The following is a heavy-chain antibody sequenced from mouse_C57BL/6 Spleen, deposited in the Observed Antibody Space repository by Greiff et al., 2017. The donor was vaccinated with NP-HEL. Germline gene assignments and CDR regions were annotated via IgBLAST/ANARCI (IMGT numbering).Heavy chain of an antibody. Sequence: EVKLVESGEGLVKPGGSLKLSCAASGFTFSSYAMSWVRQTPEKRLEWVAYISSGGDYIYYADTVKGRFTISRDNARNTLYLQMSSLKSEDTAMYYCTRGDDYDVDWYFDVWGTGTTVTVSS. D-gene: IGHD2-4*01. J-gene: IGHJ1*03. CDR1: GFTFSSYA. CDR2: ISSGGDYI. CDR3: TRGDDYDVDWYFDV. V-gene: IGHV5-9-1*02.